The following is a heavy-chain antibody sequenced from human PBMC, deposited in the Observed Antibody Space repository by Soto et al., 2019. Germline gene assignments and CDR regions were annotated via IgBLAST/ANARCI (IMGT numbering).Heavy chain of an antibody. D-gene: IGHD7-27*01. V-gene: IGHV3-30*18. CDR3: AKDTITGVTYYYYGMDV. J-gene: IGHJ6*02. CDR1: GFTFSSYG. CDR2: ISYDGSNK. Sequence: GGSLRLSCAASGFTFSSYGMHWVRQAPGKGLEWVAVISYDGSNKYYADSVKGRFTISRDNSKNTLYLQMNSLRAEDTAVYYCAKDTITGVTYYYYGMDVWGQGTTVTVSS.